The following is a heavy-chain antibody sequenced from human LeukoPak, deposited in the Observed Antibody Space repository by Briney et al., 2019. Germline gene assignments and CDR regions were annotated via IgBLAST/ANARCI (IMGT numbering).Heavy chain of an antibody. V-gene: IGHV1-69*05. J-gene: IGHJ4*02. Sequence: GASVKVSCKASGCTFSSYAISWVRQAPGQGLEWMGRIIPIFGTANYAQKFQGRVTITTDESTSTAYMELSSLRSEDTAVYYCARHFWSGYYRDYWGQGTLVTVSS. CDR3: ARHFWSGYYRDY. D-gene: IGHD3-3*02. CDR2: IIPIFGTA. CDR1: GCTFSSYA.